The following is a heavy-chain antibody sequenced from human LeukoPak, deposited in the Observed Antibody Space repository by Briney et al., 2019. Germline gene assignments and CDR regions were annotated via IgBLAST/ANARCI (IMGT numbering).Heavy chain of an antibody. D-gene: IGHD6-13*01. CDR2: INSDGSST. CDR1: GFTFSSYL. V-gene: IGHV3-74*01. J-gene: IGHJ4*02. Sequence: GGSLRLSCAASGFTFSSYLMHWVRQAPGKGLVWVSRINSDGSSTSYADSVKGRFTISRDNAKNTLYLQMNSLRAEDTAVYYCATSHSSSWLFYWGQGTLVTVSS. CDR3: ATSHSSSWLFY.